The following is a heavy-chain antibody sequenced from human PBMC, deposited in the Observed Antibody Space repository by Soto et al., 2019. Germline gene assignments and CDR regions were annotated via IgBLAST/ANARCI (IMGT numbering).Heavy chain of an antibody. CDR3: ARDTTAGYFDY. CDR2: IKQDGTQK. V-gene: IGHV3-7*01. CDR1: GFTFSIYW. Sequence: EVQLVESGGGLVQPGGSLRLSCAASGFTFSIYWMSWVRQAPGKGLEWVANIKQDGTQKNFADSVRGRFTISRDNAKNSLYLQMNSLRAGDTAVYYCARDTTAGYFDYWGQGTLVTVSS. D-gene: IGHD2-21*02. J-gene: IGHJ4*02.